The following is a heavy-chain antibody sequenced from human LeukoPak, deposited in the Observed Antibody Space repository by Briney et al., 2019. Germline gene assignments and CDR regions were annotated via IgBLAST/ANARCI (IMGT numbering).Heavy chain of an antibody. CDR1: GFTFSVYA. D-gene: IGHD1-26*01. CDR3: ARRYSGSYYFDY. J-gene: IGHJ4*02. CDR2: LSYDETHK. Sequence: GGSLRLSCAASGFTFSVYAIHWVRQAPGKGLEWVAVLSYDETHKYYTDSVRGRFTISRDNSKNTVYLQMNSLRAEDTAVYCCARRYSGSYYFDYWGQGTLVTVSS. V-gene: IGHV3-30*04.